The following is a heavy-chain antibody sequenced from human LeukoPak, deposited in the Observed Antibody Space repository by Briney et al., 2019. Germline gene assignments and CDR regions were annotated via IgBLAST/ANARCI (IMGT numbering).Heavy chain of an antibody. CDR1: GFTFSSYG. V-gene: IGHV3-30*03. Sequence: GGSLRLSCAASGFTFSSYGMHWVRQAPGKGLEWVAVISYDGSNKYYADSVKGRFTISRDNSKNTLYLQMNSLRAEGTAVYYCASGGYTFGAWGQGTLVT. J-gene: IGHJ5*02. CDR3: ASGGYTFGA. D-gene: IGHD5-12*01. CDR2: ISYDGSNK.